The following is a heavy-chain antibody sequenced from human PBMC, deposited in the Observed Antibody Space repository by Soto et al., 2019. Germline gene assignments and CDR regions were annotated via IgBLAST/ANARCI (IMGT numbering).Heavy chain of an antibody. CDR2: IKYDASEK. Sequence: GGSLRLSCAASGFNFGSYWMSWARQAPGKGLEWVATIKYDASEKKYVDSVKGRFTMSRDNAKNSLHLQMDCPRAEDTAVYYCARGDYFDRRFDYWGQGTLVTVSS. CDR1: GFNFGSYW. D-gene: IGHD3-22*01. J-gene: IGHJ4*02. V-gene: IGHV3-7*03. CDR3: ARGDYFDRRFDY.